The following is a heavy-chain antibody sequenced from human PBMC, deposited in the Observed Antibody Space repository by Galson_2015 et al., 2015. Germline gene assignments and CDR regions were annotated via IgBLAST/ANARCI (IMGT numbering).Heavy chain of an antibody. CDR3: ARGPVYQLHPYYYYYYMDV. V-gene: IGHV1-8*01. D-gene: IGHD2-2*01. CDR2: MNPNSGNT. Sequence: SVKVSCKASGYTFTSYDINWVRQATGQGLEWMGWMNPNSGNTGYAQKFQGRVTMTRNTSISTAYMELSSLRSEDTAVYYCARGPVYQLHPYYYYYYMDVWGKGTTVTVSS. J-gene: IGHJ6*03. CDR1: GYTFTSYD.